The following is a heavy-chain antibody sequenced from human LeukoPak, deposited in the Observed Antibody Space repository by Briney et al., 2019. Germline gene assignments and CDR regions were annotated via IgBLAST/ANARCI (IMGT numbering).Heavy chain of an antibody. J-gene: IGHJ4*02. D-gene: IGHD3-22*01. V-gene: IGHV3-21*01. CDR3: ARGLNYYDSSPMAYYFDY. CDR2: MSSSSSYI. Sequence: GGSLRLSCAASGFTFSSYSMNWVRQAPGKGLEWVSSMSSSSSYIYYADSVKGRFTISRDNAKNSLYLQMNSLRAEDTAVYYCARGLNYYDSSPMAYYFDYWGQGTLVTVPS. CDR1: GFTFSSYS.